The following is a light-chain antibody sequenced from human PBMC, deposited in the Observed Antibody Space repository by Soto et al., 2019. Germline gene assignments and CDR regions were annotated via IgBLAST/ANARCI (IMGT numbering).Light chain of an antibody. CDR3: QQYNNWQVT. CDR2: GAS. Sequence: EIVMTQSPATLSVSPGERATLSCRASQSVSSNLAWYQQKPGQAPRLLIYGASTRATGIPARFSGSGSGTEFTLTISSLQSEAFAVYYCQQYNNWQVTFGQGTRLEIK. CDR1: QSVSSN. V-gene: IGKV3-15*01. J-gene: IGKJ5*01.